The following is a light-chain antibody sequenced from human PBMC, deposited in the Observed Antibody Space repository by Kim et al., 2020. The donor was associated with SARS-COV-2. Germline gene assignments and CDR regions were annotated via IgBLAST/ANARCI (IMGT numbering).Light chain of an antibody. CDR3: QAWDSRYV. Sequence: SVYPGQTATITCSGEKLGDKYAHWYQQKPGQSPLLVIYQDTKRPSGIPERFSGSNSGNTATLTISGTQAMDEADYFCQAWDSRYVFGTGTKVTVL. CDR1: KLGDKY. J-gene: IGLJ1*01. V-gene: IGLV3-1*01. CDR2: QDT.